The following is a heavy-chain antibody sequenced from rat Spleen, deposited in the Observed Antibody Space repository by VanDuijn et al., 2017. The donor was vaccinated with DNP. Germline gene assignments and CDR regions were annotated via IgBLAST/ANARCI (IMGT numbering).Heavy chain of an antibody. CDR1: GFTFSGYA. J-gene: IGHJ2*01. CDR3: TRHGGTTYYLDY. CDR2: ISYDGSRT. D-gene: IGHD1-10*01. Sequence: EVQLVESGGGLVQPGRSLKVSCAASGFTFSGYAMAWVRQAPMRGLEWVATISYDGSRTYYRDSVKDRFTISRDNAKNTLFLQMDSLRSEDTASYHCTRHGGTTYYLDYWGQGVMVTVSS. V-gene: IGHV5-17*01.